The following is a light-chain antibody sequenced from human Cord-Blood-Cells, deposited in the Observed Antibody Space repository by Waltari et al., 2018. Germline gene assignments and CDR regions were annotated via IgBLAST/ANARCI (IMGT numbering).Light chain of an antibody. V-gene: IGLV2-14*01. CDR3: SSYTSSSTVV. CDR2: DVS. CDR1: SSDVGGYNY. Sequence: QSALTQPASVSGSPGQSITISCTGTSSDVGGYNYVSWYQQHPGKAPKLWSYDVSNRPAGVSNRFSGSNAGNTASLTISGLQAEDEADYYCSSYTSSSTVVFGGGTKLTVL. J-gene: IGLJ2*01.